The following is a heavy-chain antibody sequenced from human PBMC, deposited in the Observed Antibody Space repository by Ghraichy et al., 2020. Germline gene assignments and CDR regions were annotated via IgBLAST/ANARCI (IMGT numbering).Heavy chain of an antibody. V-gene: IGHV3-21*01. J-gene: IGHJ4*02. CDR2: ISSSSSYT. CDR3: GRERGYSYGYSDS. Sequence: LSLTCAGSGFSFSGYSMNWVRQAPGKGLEWVSSISSSSSYTYYADSVKGRFTISRDNAKNSLYLQMNSLRAEDTAVYYCGRERGYSYGYSDSWGQGTLVTVSS. CDR1: GFSFSGYS. D-gene: IGHD5-18*01.